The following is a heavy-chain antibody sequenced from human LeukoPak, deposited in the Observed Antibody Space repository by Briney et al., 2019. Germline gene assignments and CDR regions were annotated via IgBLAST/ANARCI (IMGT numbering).Heavy chain of an antibody. CDR3: ARGSHPVTGTLGGYFDP. V-gene: IGHV4-38-2*01. CDR1: GFTFSNYW. Sequence: PGGSLRLSCAASGFTFSNYWMSWIRQPPGKGLEWIGSIYHTGSTYYNPSLKSRVTISLDASNKQFSLRLSSVTAADTAVYYCARGSHPVTGTLGGYFDPWGQGTLVTVSS. CDR2: IYHTGST. J-gene: IGHJ4*02. D-gene: IGHD6-19*01.